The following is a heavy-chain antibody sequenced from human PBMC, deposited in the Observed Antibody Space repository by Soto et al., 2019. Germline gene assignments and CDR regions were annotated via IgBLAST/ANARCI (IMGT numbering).Heavy chain of an antibody. CDR2: MNPNSGNT. CDR1: GYTFTSYD. CDR3: ARVRFGEDVGWFDP. J-gene: IGHJ5*02. V-gene: IGHV1-8*01. D-gene: IGHD3-10*01. Sequence: QVQLVQSGAEIKKRGASVKVSCKASGYTFTSYDINWVRQATGQGLEWMGWMNPNSGNTGYAQKFQGRVTMTRNTSISTAYMELSSLRSEDTAVYYCARVRFGEDVGWFDPWGQGTLVTVSS.